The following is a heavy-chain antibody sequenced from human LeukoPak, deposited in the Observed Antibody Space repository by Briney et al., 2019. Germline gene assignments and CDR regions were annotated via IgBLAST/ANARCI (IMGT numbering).Heavy chain of an antibody. CDR3: ARDQVTMVRGAYYYYGMDV. CDR1: GFTVSSNY. V-gene: IGHV3-53*01. Sequence: LPGGSLRLSCAASGFTVSSNYMSWVRQAPGKGLEWVSVIYSGGSTYYADSVKGRFTISRDNSKNTLYLQMNSLRAEDTAVYYCARDQVTMVRGAYYYYGMDVWGQGTTDTVSS. D-gene: IGHD3-10*01. J-gene: IGHJ6*02. CDR2: IYSGGST.